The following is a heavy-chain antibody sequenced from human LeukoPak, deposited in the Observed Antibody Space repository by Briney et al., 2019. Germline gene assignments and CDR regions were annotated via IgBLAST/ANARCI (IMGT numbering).Heavy chain of an antibody. D-gene: IGHD6-25*01. CDR1: GFTFSSYA. CDR2: ISWNSGSI. V-gene: IGHV3-9*01. CDR3: AKAFAAAGPYYYYGMDV. J-gene: IGHJ6*02. Sequence: GGSLRLSCAASGFTFSSYAMSWVRQAPGKGLEWVSGISWNSGSIGYADSVKGRFTISRDNAKNSLYLQMNSLRAEDTALYYCAKAFAAAGPYYYYGMDVWGQGTTVTVSS.